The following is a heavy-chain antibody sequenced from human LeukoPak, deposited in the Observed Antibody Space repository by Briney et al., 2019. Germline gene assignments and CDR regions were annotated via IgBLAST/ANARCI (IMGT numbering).Heavy chain of an antibody. CDR1: GGSFSGYY. CDR2: INHSGST. CDR3: ARFTFGGVIES. D-gene: IGHD3-16*02. V-gene: IGHV4-34*01. Sequence: PSETLSLTCAGYGGSFSGYYWSWIRQPPGKGRDWFGEINHSGSTNYNPSLKSRVTISVDTSKNQFSLKLSSVTAADTAVYYCARFTFGGVIESWGQGTLVTVSS. J-gene: IGHJ4*02.